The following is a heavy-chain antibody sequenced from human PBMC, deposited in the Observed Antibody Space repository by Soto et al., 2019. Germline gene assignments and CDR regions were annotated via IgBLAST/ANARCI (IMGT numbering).Heavy chain of an antibody. CDR1: GYSFTSYW. V-gene: IGHV5-51*01. Sequence: GESLKISCKGSGYSFTSYWIGWVRQMPGKGLEWMGIIYPGDSDTRYSPSFQGQVTISADKSISTAYLQWSSLKASDTAMYYCARHPFAIYYYYGMDVWGQGTTVTVSS. CDR3: ARHPFAIYYYYGMDV. CDR2: IYPGDSDT. J-gene: IGHJ6*02. D-gene: IGHD3-3*01.